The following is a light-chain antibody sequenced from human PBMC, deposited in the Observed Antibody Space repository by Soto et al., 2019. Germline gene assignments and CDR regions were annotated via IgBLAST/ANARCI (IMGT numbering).Light chain of an antibody. Sequence: TKISLPVSPVEPASLCCTSYQSLLHSNGYNYLVGYLQKPGQSPQLLIYWGANRVSGVFDRVGGRRSGSEVSVFMSRVSSEHAGALSFMQALRTAPVTFGHGTRLEIK. CDR3: MQALRTAPVT. V-gene: IGKV2-28*01. J-gene: IGKJ5*01. CDR1: QSLLHSNGYNY. CDR2: WGA.